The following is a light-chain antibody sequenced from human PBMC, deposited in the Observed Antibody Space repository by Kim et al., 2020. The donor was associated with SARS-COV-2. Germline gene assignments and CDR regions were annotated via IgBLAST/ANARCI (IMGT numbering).Light chain of an antibody. CDR1: QSVLYNSNNKNY. Sequence: IVMTQSPDSLAVSLGERATINCKSSQSVLYNSNNKNYLAWYQQRPGQPPTLLIYWASTRESGVPDRFSASGSGTDFTLTISSLQAEDVAVYYCQQYYETPLTFGGGTKVDIK. CDR3: QQYYETPLT. CDR2: WAS. J-gene: IGKJ4*01. V-gene: IGKV4-1*01.